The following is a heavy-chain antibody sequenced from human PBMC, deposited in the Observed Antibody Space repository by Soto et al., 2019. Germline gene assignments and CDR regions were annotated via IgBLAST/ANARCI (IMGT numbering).Heavy chain of an antibody. J-gene: IGHJ5*02. CDR3: SRRAPEGFDP. Sequence: PSDTLSLPCTVSGGSLSRTPYFCAWIRQPPGKGLEWIASVSYSGGTYYNPSLKSRVTISVDTSKKQFSLNLTSVTAADTAFYYCSRRAPEGFDPWGQGTQVTVSS. V-gene: IGHV4-39*01. CDR1: GGSLSRTPYF. CDR2: VSYSGGT.